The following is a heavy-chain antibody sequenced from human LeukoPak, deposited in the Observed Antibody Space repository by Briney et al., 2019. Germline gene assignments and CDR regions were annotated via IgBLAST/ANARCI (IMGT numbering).Heavy chain of an antibody. CDR2: ISSSGSTI. D-gene: IGHD6-19*01. Sequence: GGSLRLSCAASGFTFNDYYMSWIRQAPGKGLEWVSYISSSGSTIYYADSVKGRFTISRDNAKNSLYLQMNSLRAEDTAVYYCARRTAVAVNFDYWGQGTLVTVSS. CDR3: ARRTAVAVNFDY. V-gene: IGHV3-11*04. CDR1: GFTFNDYY. J-gene: IGHJ4*02.